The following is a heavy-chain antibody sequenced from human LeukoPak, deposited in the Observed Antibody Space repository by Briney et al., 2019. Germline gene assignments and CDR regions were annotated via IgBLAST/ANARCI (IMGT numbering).Heavy chain of an antibody. CDR3: ARTDYYGNRDFDY. J-gene: IGHJ4*02. CDR2: IYYSGST. D-gene: IGHD3-10*01. V-gene: IGHV4-59*01. Sequence: SETLSLTCTVSGGSISSYHWSWIRQPPAKRPERIGYIYYSGSTNYNPSLKSRATIPVDTSNNQFSLKLSSVTAADTAVYYCARTDYYGNRDFDYWGQGTLVTVSS. CDR1: GGSISSYH.